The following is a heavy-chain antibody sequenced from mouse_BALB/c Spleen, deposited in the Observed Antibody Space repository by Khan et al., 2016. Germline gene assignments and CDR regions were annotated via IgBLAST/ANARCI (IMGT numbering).Heavy chain of an antibody. CDR3: ARHGGLLRTLYAMDY. J-gene: IGHJ4*01. Sequence: QVQLKESGPGLVAPSQSLSITCTISGFSLTSYGVHWVRQPPGKGLEWLVVIWSDGSTTYNSALKSRLSISKDNSKSQVFLKMNSLQTDDTAMDYCARHGGLLRTLYAMDYWGQGTSVTVSS. CDR2: IWSDGST. V-gene: IGHV2-6-1*01. CDR1: GFSLTSYG. D-gene: IGHD2-3*01.